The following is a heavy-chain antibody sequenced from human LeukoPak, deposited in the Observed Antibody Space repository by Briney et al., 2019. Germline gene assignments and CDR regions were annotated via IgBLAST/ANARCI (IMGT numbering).Heavy chain of an antibody. CDR3: AKDLGRYRNNFFDY. D-gene: IGHD1-26*01. J-gene: IGHJ4*02. CDR2: ISGSGGGT. V-gene: IGHV3-23*01. CDR1: GFTFSSIA. Sequence: GGSLRLSCAASGFTFSSIAMSWVRQAPDKGLEWVSTISGSGGGTYYADSVKGRFTISRDDSKNTLYLQMNSLRADDTAVYYCAKDLGRYRNNFFDYWGQGSLVTVSS.